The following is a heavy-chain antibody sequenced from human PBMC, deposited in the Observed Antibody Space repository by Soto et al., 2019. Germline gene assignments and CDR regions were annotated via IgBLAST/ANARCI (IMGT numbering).Heavy chain of an antibody. V-gene: IGHV4-59*12. D-gene: IGHD3-22*01. CDR3: ARGGVDYYDSSGYYFSPYYFEP. J-gene: IGHJ4*02. CDR2: IYNSGSA. Sequence: SETLSLTCIVSGDSINSYYWNWIRQPHGRGLEWIGYIYNSGSANYNPSLKSRVTISVDRSKNQFSLKLSSVTAADTAVYYCARGGVDYYDSSGYYFSPYYFEPWGQGTLVTVSS. CDR1: GDSINSYY.